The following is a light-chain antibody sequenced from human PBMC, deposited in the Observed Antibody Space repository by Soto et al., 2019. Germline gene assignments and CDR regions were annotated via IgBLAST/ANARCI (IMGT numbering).Light chain of an antibody. CDR3: SSYTSSSTLYV. V-gene: IGLV2-14*01. J-gene: IGLJ1*01. Sequence: QSALTQPPSASGSRGQSITISCTGTSSDVGGYNYVSWYQQHPGKAPKLMIYDVTNRPSGVSNRFSGSKSGNTASLTISGLQAEDEADYYCSSYTSSSTLYVFGTGTKLTVL. CDR1: SSDVGGYNY. CDR2: DVT.